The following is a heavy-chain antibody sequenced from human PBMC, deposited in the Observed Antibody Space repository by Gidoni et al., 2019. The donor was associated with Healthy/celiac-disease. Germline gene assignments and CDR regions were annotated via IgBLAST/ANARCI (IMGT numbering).Heavy chain of an antibody. D-gene: IGHD6-13*01. Sequence: EVQLVESGGGLVKPGGSLRLSCAASGFTFSSYSMNWVRQAPGKGLEWFSSISSSSSYIYYADSVKGRFTISRDNAKNSLYLQMNSLRAEDMAVYYCARGFLGYSSLIDYWGQGTLVTVSS. CDR3: ARGFLGYSSLIDY. J-gene: IGHJ4*02. CDR1: GFTFSSYS. V-gene: IGHV3-21*01. CDR2: ISSSSSYI.